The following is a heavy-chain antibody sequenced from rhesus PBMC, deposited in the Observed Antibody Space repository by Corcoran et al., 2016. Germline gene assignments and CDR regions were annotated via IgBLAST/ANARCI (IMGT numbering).Heavy chain of an antibody. V-gene: IGHV3-16*02. CDR1: GFTSSNYW. Sequence: EVQLVESGGGLVKPGGSLRLSCAASGFTSSNYWMSWARQAPVKGLDWLGRIKDTADGGTAAYAESVKGRFTISRDDSKNTLYLQMNSLKTEDTAVYYCARDYYAFDFWGQGLRVTVSS. D-gene: IGHD3-9*01. CDR3: ARDYYAFDF. CDR2: IKDTADGGTA. J-gene: IGHJ3*01.